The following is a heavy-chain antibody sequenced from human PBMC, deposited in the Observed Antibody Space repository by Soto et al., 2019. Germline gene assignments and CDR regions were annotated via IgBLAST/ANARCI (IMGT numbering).Heavy chain of an antibody. CDR2: IYYSGST. J-gene: IGHJ4*02. D-gene: IGHD2-15*01. Sequence: QVPLQESGPGLVKPSQTLSLTCTVSGGSISSGGYYWSWIRQHPGKGLAWIGYIYYSGSTYYNPSLKSRVTISVDTSKNQFSLKLSSVTAADTAVYYCARAGEGSVLIHSLVPHWGQGTLVTVSS. CDR3: ARAGEGSVLIHSLVPH. V-gene: IGHV4-31*03. CDR1: GGSISSGGYY.